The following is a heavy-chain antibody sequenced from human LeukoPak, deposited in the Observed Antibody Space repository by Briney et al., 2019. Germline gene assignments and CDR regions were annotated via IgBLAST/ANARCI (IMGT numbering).Heavy chain of an antibody. CDR1: GYTFTSYG. CDR3: VRDRLDTATRILLDY. CDR2: ISAYNGNT. Sequence: ASVKVSCKASGYTFTSYGISWVRQAPGQGLEWMGWISAYNGNTNYAQKLQGRVTMTTDTSTSTAYMELRSLESDDTAVYYCVRDRLDTATRILLDYWGQGTLVTVSS. J-gene: IGHJ4*02. D-gene: IGHD5-24*01. V-gene: IGHV1-18*01.